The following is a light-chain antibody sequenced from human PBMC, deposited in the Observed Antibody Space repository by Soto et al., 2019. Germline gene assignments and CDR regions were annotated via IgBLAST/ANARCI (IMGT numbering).Light chain of an antibody. V-gene: IGLV2-23*02. J-gene: IGLJ1*01. CDR3: CSYAGSSTLV. CDR2: EVS. CDR1: SSDVGSYNL. Sequence: QSVLTQPASVSGSPGHSITISCTGTSSDVGSYNLVSWYQQHPGKAPKLMIYEVSKRPSGVSNRFSGSKSGNTASLTISGLQAEDEADYYCCSYAGSSTLVFGTGTKVTVL.